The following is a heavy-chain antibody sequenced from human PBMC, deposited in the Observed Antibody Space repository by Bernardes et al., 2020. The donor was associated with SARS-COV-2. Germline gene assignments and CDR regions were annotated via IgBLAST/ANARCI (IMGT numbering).Heavy chain of an antibody. V-gene: IGHV3-23*01. CDR1: GFTFSSYA. D-gene: IGHD3-3*01. Sequence: GGSLSLSCAASGFTFSSYAMSWVRQAPGKGLEWVSSISASDGRTYFADSVKGRFTISRDNSQNTLDLQMSSLRAEDTAVYYCAKAGIGVAFYYGLDVWGQGTTVTVSS. CDR2: ISASDGRT. CDR3: AKAGIGVAFYYGLDV. J-gene: IGHJ6*02.